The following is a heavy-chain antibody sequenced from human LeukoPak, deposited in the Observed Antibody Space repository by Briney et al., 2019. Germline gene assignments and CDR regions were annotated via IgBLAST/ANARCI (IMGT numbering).Heavy chain of an antibody. CDR3: ARVIAARLQYYYYYYMDV. J-gene: IGHJ6*03. CDR2: IYTSGST. V-gene: IGHV4-4*07. Sequence: PSETLSLTCTVSGGSISSYYWSWIRQPAGKGLEWIGRIYTSGSTNYNPSLKSRDTTSVDKSKNQFSLKLSSVTAADTAVYYCARVIAARLQYYYYYYMDVWGKGTTVTVSS. CDR1: GGSISSYY. D-gene: IGHD6-6*01.